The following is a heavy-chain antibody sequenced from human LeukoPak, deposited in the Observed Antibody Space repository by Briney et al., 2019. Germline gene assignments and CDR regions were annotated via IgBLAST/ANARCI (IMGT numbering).Heavy chain of an antibody. Sequence: SETLSLTCTVSGGSISSYYWSWIRQPPGKGLEWIGCIYYSGYTNYKSSLKSRVTISVDTSKNQFSLKLSSVTAADTAVYCARTTMVRGTYYMDVWGKGTTVTVSS. V-gene: IGHV4-59*01. CDR3: ARTTMVRGTYYMDV. D-gene: IGHD3-10*01. CDR1: GGSISSYY. J-gene: IGHJ6*03. CDR2: IYYSGYT.